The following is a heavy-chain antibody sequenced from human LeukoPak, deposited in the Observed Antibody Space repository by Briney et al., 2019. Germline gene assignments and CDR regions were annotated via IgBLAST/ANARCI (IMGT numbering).Heavy chain of an antibody. J-gene: IGHJ4*02. Sequence: TGGSLRLSCAASGFTFSNDWMHWVRQAPGKGLVWVSRINTDGSTTTYADSVKGRFTISRDNAKNTLYLQMNSLRVEDTAAYYCARGRGGSYHYWGQGTLVTVSS. CDR2: INTDGSTT. CDR1: GFTFSNDW. CDR3: ARGRGGSYHY. D-gene: IGHD1-26*01. V-gene: IGHV3-74*01.